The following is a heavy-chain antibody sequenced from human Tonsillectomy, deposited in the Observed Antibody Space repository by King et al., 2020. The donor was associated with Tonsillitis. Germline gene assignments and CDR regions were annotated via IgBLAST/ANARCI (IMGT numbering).Heavy chain of an antibody. J-gene: IGHJ4*02. V-gene: IGHV3-30*03. D-gene: IGHD6-19*01. CDR2: ISYDGSNK. CDR3: AIVGRAVAGPAGGPNYFDY. CDR1: GFTFSSYG. Sequence: VQLVESGGGVVQPGRSLRLSCAASGFTFSSYGMNWVRQAPGKGLEWVAVISYDGSNKYYADSVKGRFTISRDNSKNTLYLQMNSLRAEDTAVYYCAIVGRAVAGPAGGPNYFDYWGQGTLVTVSP.